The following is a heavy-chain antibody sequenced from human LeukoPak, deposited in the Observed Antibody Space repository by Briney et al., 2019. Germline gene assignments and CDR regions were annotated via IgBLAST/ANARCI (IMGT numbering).Heavy chain of an antibody. CDR3: ARDGYDSSGYYSGYYYYYMDV. J-gene: IGHJ6*03. CDR2: IIPIFGTA. CDR1: VGTFSSYA. V-gene: IGHV1-69*05. D-gene: IGHD3-22*01. Sequence: AASVKVSCKASVGTFSSYAISWVRQAPGQGLEWMGRIIPIFGTANHAHKFQGRVTITTDESTSIAYMELSSLRSEDTAVYYCARDGYDSSGYYSGYYYYYMDVWGKGTTVTVSS.